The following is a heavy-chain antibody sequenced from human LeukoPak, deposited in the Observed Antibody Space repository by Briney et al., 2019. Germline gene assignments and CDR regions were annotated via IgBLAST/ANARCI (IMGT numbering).Heavy chain of an antibody. J-gene: IGHJ4*02. CDR3: ARDRCSGGSCYLKPALYYFDY. D-gene: IGHD2-15*01. CDR1: GGTFYSYA. CDR2: INPNSGGT. V-gene: IGHV1-2*02. Sequence: ASVKVSCKASGGTFYSYAISWVRQAPGQGLQWMGRINPNSGGTNYAQKFQGRVTMTRDTSISTAYMELSRLRSDDTAVYYCARDRCSGGSCYLKPALYYFDYWGQGTLVTVSS.